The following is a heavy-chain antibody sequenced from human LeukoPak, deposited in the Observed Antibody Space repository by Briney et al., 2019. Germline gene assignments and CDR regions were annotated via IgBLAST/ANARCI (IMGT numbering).Heavy chain of an antibody. J-gene: IGHJ4*02. CDR3: ARGSSWNYFDY. D-gene: IGHD6-13*01. V-gene: IGHV3-7*01. CDR2: IQQDGSAK. CDR1: GFTFTSYW. Sequence: GGSLRLSCAASGFTFTSYWMSWVRQAPGKGLEWVANIQQDGSAKNYVDFVKGRFTISRDNAKNSLYLQMNSLRAEDTAVYYCARGSSWNYFDYWGQGTLVTVSS.